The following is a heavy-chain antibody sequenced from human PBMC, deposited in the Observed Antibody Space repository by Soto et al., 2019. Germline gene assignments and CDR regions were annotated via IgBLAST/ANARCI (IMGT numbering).Heavy chain of an antibody. D-gene: IGHD3-3*01. CDR3: ARDRSYDFWSGYSRGYYYMDV. J-gene: IGHJ6*03. CDR2: ISAYNGNT. V-gene: IGHV1-18*01. Sequence: ASVKVSCKASGYTFTSYGISWVRQAPGQVLEWMGWISAYNGNTNSAQKLQGRVTMTTDTSTSTAYMELRSLRSDDTAVYYCARDRSYDFWSGYSRGYYYMDVWGKGTTVTVSS. CDR1: GYTFTSYG.